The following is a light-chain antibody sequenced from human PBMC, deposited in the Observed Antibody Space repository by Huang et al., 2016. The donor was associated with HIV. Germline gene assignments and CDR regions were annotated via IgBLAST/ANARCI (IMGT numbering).Light chain of an antibody. CDR1: QDIRNY. J-gene: IGKJ4*01. CDR3: QQYDNLPLT. CDR2: DAS. V-gene: IGKV1-33*01. Sequence: DIQMTQSPSSLSASVGDRVTITCQASQDIRNYLNWYQQKPGKAPKLLIYDASKLETGVPSRFSGSGSGTDFTFTINSLQPEDIATYFCQQYDNLPLTFGGGTKVEI.